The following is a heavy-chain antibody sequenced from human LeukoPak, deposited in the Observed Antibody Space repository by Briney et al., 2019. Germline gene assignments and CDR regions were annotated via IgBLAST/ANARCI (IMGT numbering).Heavy chain of an antibody. CDR3: ASPYSSGWYLAFHL. Sequence: PSETLSLTCTVSGGSISSYYWSWIRQPPGKGLEWIGYIYYSGSNNYNPSLKSRVTISVDTSKNQFSLKLSSVTAAATDVYYCASPYSSGWYLAFHLWGQGTMVTVSS. CDR2: IYYSGSN. CDR1: GGSISSYY. V-gene: IGHV4-59*08. J-gene: IGHJ3*01. D-gene: IGHD6-19*01.